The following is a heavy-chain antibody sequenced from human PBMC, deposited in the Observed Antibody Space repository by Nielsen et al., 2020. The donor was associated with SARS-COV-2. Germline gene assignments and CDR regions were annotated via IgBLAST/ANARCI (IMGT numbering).Heavy chain of an antibody. CDR1: GFTFDDYA. CDR2: ISWNSGSI. V-gene: IGHV3-9*01. J-gene: IGHJ6*04. CDR3: ARDSEALEWLMDV. Sequence: GGSLRLSCAASGFTFDDYAMHWVRQAPGKGLEWVSGISWNSGSIGYADSVKGRFTISRDNAKNSLYLQMNSLRAEDTALYYCARDSEALEWLMDVWGKGTTVTVSS. D-gene: IGHD3-3*01.